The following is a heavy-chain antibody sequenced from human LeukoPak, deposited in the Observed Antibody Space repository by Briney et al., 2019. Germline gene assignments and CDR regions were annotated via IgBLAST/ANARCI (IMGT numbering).Heavy chain of an antibody. CDR3: AREPVTTYFYHYYMDV. Sequence: GGSLRLSCAASGFSVRGSYMNWVRQAPGKGLQWVSVIYSGGSTYYADFVMGRFTISRDISKNTVYLQMNDLRGEDTAVYYCAREPVTTYFYHYYMDVWGKGTTVTVSS. J-gene: IGHJ6*03. D-gene: IGHD4-11*01. CDR2: IYSGGST. V-gene: IGHV3-66*02. CDR1: GFSVRGSY.